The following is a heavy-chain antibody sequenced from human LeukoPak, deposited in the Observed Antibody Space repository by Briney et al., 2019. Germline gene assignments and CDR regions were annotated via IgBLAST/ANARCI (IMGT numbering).Heavy chain of an antibody. CDR1: GGSISSGGYS. D-gene: IGHD2-21*02. Sequence: PSQTLSLTCAVSGGSISSGGYSWSWIRQPPGKGLEWIGYIYYSGSTNYNPSLKSRVTISVDTSKNQFSLKLSSVTAADTAVYYCARDLGCGGDCPPDGMDVWGQGTTVTVSS. V-gene: IGHV4-61*08. J-gene: IGHJ6*02. CDR3: ARDLGCGGDCPPDGMDV. CDR2: IYYSGST.